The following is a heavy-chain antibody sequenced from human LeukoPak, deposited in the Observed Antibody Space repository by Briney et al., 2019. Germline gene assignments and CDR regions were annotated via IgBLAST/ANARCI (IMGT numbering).Heavy chain of an antibody. J-gene: IGHJ4*02. CDR2: INSKSGTN. Sequence: ASVKVSCKASGYTFTGSYLHWVRQAPGQELDWMGWINSKSGTNNYAHKFQGRVTMARDASIRTAYMELGSRRSDDTAVYYCARGLWGTWNFDYWGQGTLLTVSS. CDR1: GYTFTGSY. D-gene: IGHD3-16*01. V-gene: IGHV1-2*02. CDR3: ARGLWGTWNFDY.